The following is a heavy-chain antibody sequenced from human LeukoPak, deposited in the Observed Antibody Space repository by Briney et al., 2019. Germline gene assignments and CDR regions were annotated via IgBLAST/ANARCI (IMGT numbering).Heavy chain of an antibody. CDR1: GFTFSKYW. CDR2: INQDESEK. D-gene: IGHD3-10*01. J-gene: IGHJ4*02. CDR3: ARDWGGENDY. V-gene: IGHV3-7*01. Sequence: PGGSLRLSCVASGFTFSKYWMTWVRQAPGKVLEWVANINQDESEKYYVDSVKGRFTISRDNAKNSLYLQMNDLRDGDTAVYYCARDWGGENDYWGQGTLVTVSS.